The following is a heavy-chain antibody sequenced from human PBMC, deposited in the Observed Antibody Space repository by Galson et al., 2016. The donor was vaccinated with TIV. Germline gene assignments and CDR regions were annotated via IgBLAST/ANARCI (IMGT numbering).Heavy chain of an antibody. J-gene: IGHJ4*02. CDR1: GGTFSSYA. D-gene: IGHD5-12*01. Sequence: SCKASGGTFSSYALSWVRRAPGQGLERMGRIIPILGMTNYAQRFQGRVTITADRSATTAYMELNSLRSEDTAVYYCSRSPHSAYETFSDYWGQGTLVTVSS. CDR3: SRSPHSAYETFSDY. CDR2: IIPILGMT. V-gene: IGHV1-69*04.